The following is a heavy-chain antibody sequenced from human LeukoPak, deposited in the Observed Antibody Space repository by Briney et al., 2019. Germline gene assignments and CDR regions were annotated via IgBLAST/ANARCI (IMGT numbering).Heavy chain of an antibody. V-gene: IGHV1-8*03. CDR2: LNPNSGNT. D-gene: IGHD3-3*01. Sequence: ASVKVSCKASGYTFTSYDINWVRQATGQGLEWMGWLNPNSGNTGYAQKFQGRVTITRNTSISTAYMELISLRSEDTAVYYCARGQLRFLEWLSSTDAFDIWGQGTMVTVSS. J-gene: IGHJ3*02. CDR1: GYTFTSYD. CDR3: ARGQLRFLEWLSSTDAFDI.